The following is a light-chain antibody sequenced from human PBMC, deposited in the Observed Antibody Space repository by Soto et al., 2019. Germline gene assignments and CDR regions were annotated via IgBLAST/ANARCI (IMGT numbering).Light chain of an antibody. CDR1: QSISSD. J-gene: IGKJ1*01. CDR2: AAS. Sequence: DIQMTQSPSSLSASVGDRVTITCRASQSISSDLNWYQQKPGKAPKVLLYAASILQSGVPSRFSGSGSGTDFTLTIRSLQPEDFATYYCQQSYSTPRTFGQGTKVESK. V-gene: IGKV1-39*01. CDR3: QQSYSTPRT.